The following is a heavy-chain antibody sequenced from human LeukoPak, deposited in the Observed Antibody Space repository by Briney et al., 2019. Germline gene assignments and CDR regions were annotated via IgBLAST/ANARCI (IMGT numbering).Heavy chain of an antibody. CDR2: ISVYNGNT. V-gene: IGHV1-18*01. D-gene: IGHD6-13*01. J-gene: IGHJ6*02. Sequence: ASVKVSCKASGYSFTTYAISWVRQAPGQGLEWMGWISVYNGNTNYAQKLQGRVTMTTDTSTSTAYMELRSLRSDDTAVYYCAREGIAAAATYYYYGMDVWGQGTTVTVSS. CDR3: AREGIAAAATYYYYGMDV. CDR1: GYSFTTYA.